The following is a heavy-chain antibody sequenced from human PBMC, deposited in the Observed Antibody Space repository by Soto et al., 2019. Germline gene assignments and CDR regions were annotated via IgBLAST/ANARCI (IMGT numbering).Heavy chain of an antibody. CDR2: ISWNSGSI. D-gene: IGHD5-18*01. J-gene: IGHJ5*02. CDR1: GFTFDDYA. V-gene: IGHV3-9*01. Sequence: LRLSCAASGFTFDDYAMHWVRQAPGKGLEWVSGISWNSGSIGYADSVKGRFTISRDNAKNSLYLQMNSLRAEDTALYYCAKSKDTAMVNWFDPWGQGTLVTVSS. CDR3: AKSKDTAMVNWFDP.